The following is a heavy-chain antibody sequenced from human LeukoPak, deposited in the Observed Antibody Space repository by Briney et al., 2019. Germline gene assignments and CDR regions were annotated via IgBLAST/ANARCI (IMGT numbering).Heavy chain of an antibody. J-gene: IGHJ4*02. V-gene: IGHV4-30-2*05. CDR1: GGSISSGGYY. Sequence: PSQTLSLTCTVSGGSISSGGYYWSWIRQPPGKGLEWIGYIYHSGSTYYNPSLKSRVTISVDTSKNQFSLKLSSVTAADTAVYYCARDSHDCSSTSCYGFDYWGQGTLVTVSS. CDR2: IYHSGST. CDR3: ARDSHDCSSTSCYGFDY. D-gene: IGHD2-2*01.